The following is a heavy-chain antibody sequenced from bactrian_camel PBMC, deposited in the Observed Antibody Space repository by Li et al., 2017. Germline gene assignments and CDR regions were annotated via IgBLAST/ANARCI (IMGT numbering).Heavy chain of an antibody. CDR2: FYPGDDSK. Sequence: VQLVESGGGSVQAGGSLTLSCAASGFTFGRYRMGWFRQGPGKEREGVATFYPGDDSKDYADSVKGRFTISKDSAKNALYLDMTGLKPEDTAMYYCAADVDCYYSDVRTVVLFHYLGQGTQVTVS. J-gene: IGHJ4*01. D-gene: IGHD2*01. CDR3: AADVDCYYSDVRTVVLFHY. V-gene: IGHV3S31*01. CDR1: GFTFGRYR.